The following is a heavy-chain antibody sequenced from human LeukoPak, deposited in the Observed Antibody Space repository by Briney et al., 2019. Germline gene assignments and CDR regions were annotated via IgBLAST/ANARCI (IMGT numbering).Heavy chain of an antibody. D-gene: IGHD3-10*01. CDR3: AKVAYYGSGSYTPEIDY. CDR1: GFTFSSYG. Sequence: PGRSLRLSCAASGFTFSSYGMHWVRQAPGKGLEWVAVIWYDGSNKYYADSVKGRFTISRGNSKNTLYLQMNSLRAEDTAVYYCAKVAYYGSGSYTPEIDYWGQGTLVTVSS. J-gene: IGHJ4*02. V-gene: IGHV3-33*06. CDR2: IWYDGSNK.